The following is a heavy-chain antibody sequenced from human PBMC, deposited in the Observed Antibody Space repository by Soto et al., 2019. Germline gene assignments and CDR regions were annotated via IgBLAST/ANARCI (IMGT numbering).Heavy chain of an antibody. V-gene: IGHV3-30-3*01. CDR3: ARATSGWYKDAFAI. CDR1: GFTFSSYA. D-gene: IGHD6-19*01. J-gene: IGHJ3*02. CDR2: ISYDGSNK. Sequence: QVQLVESGGGVVQPGRSLRLSCAASGFTFSSYAMHWVRQAPGKGLEWVAVISYDGSNKYYADSVKGRFTISRDNYKNTLYLQMNSLRAEDTAVYYCARATSGWYKDAFAIWGQGTMVTVSS.